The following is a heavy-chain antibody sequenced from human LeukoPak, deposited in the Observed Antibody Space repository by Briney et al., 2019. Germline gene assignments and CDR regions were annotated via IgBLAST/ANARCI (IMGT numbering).Heavy chain of an antibody. D-gene: IGHD6-19*01. CDR2: ISYDGSNK. V-gene: IGHV3-30*04. J-gene: IGHJ4*02. Sequence: PGGPLRLACAASGFTFSSYAMHWVRQAPGKGLEGVAVISYDGSNKYYADSVKGRFTISRDNSKNTLYLQMTSLRAEDTAVYYCARVGGSGWYIDYWGQGTLVTVSS. CDR3: ARVGGSGWYIDY. CDR1: GFTFSSYA.